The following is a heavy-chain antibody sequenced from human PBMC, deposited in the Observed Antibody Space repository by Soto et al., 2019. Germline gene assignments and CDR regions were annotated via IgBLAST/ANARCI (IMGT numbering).Heavy chain of an antibody. CDR2: IYYSGST. D-gene: IGHD3-9*01. J-gene: IGHJ5*02. Sequence: KPSETLSLTCTVSGGSISSYYWSWIRQPPGKGLEWIGYIYYSGSTNYNPSLKSRVTISVDTSKNQFSLKLSSVTAADTAVYYCARLSHTYYDILTGYYSNWFDPWGQGTLVTVS. V-gene: IGHV4-59*08. CDR1: GGSISSYY. CDR3: ARLSHTYYDILTGYYSNWFDP.